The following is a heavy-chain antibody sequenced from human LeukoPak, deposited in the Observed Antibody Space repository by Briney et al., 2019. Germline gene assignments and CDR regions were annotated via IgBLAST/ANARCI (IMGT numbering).Heavy chain of an antibody. V-gene: IGHV4-34*01. CDR3: ARGLDAWFDP. Sequence: SETLSLTCAVYGGSFCGYYWSWIRQPPGKGLEWIGEINHSGSTNYNPSLKSRVTISVDTSKHQFSLKLSSVAAADTAVYYCARGLDAWFDPWGQGTLVTVSS. CDR2: INHSGST. J-gene: IGHJ5*02. CDR1: GGSFCGYY.